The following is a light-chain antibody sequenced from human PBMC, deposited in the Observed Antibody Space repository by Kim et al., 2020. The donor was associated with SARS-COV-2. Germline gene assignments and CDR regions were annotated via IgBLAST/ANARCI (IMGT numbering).Light chain of an antibody. CDR2: WAS. J-gene: IGKJ3*01. CDR3: QQYYSTPRA. V-gene: IGKV4-1*01. CDR1: QSVLYSPNNKNY. Sequence: DIVMTQSPDSLAVSLGERATIKCKSSQSVLYSPNNKNYLAWYQQKPGQPPKLLISWASTRESGVPDRFSGSGSGTDFTLTISSLQAEDVAVYYCQQYYSTPRAFGAGTKVDIK.